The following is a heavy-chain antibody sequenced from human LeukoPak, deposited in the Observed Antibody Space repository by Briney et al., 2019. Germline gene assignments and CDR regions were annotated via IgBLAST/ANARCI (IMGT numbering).Heavy chain of an antibody. CDR1: GFTFSSYE. CDR3: AREAIVGSYYFDY. V-gene: IGHV3-48*03. D-gene: IGHD1-26*01. CDR2: ISSSGSTT. J-gene: IGHJ4*02. Sequence: PGGSLRLSCAASGFTFSSYEMNWVRQAPGKGLEWVSYISSSGSTTYFADSVKGRFTISRDNAKNSLYLQMNSLRAEDTAVYYCAREAIVGSYYFDYWGQGTLVTVSS.